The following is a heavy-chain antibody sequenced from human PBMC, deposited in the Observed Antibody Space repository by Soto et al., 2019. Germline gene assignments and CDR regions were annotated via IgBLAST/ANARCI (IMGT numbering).Heavy chain of an antibody. V-gene: IGHV3-23*01. Sequence: EVQLLESGGGLVQPGGSLRLSCAASGFTFSNYAMNWVRQAPGKGLEWVASIRGSAGTPYYADSVRGRFTISRDNSKNTLSLQRNSLRVEDTYVYYCAKDRDYFDYWGQGALVTVSS. CDR2: IRGSAGTP. CDR1: GFTFSNYA. CDR3: AKDRDYFDY. J-gene: IGHJ4*02.